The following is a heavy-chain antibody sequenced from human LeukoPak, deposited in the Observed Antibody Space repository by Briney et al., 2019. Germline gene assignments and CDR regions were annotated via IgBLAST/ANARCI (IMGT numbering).Heavy chain of an antibody. CDR2: IYYSGST. Sequence: SETLSLTCTVSGGSISSYYWSWIRQPPGKGLERIGYIYYSGSTNYNPSLKSRVTISVDTSKNQFSLKLSSVTAADTAVYYCARLGSYYDFWSGYKGYYYMDVWGKGTTVTVSS. CDR1: GGSISSYY. CDR3: ARLGSYYDFWSGYKGYYYMDV. V-gene: IGHV4-59*01. J-gene: IGHJ6*03. D-gene: IGHD3-3*01.